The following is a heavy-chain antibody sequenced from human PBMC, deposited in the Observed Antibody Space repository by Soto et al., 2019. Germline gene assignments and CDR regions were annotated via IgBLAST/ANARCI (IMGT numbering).Heavy chain of an antibody. CDR3: ARAMTAQNWCDP. CDR2: IYHSGST. J-gene: IGHJ5*02. CDR1: GGSISSSNW. D-gene: IGHD2-21*02. Sequence: QVQLQESGPGLVKPSGTLSLTCAVSGGSISSSNWWSWVRQPPGEGLEWIGEIYHSGSTNYHPSLKSGVTISVNKSKNQCSLKLSSVTAADTAVYYGARAMTAQNWCDPWGQGTLVTVSS. V-gene: IGHV4-4*02.